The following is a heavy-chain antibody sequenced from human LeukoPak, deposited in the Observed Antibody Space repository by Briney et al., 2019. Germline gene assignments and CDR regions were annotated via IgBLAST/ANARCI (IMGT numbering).Heavy chain of an antibody. CDR3: ACSIAAAEEWFDP. D-gene: IGHD6-13*01. CDR1: GGSISSGGYY. V-gene: IGHV4-31*03. CDR2: IYYSGST. J-gene: IGHJ5*02. Sequence: PSQTLSLTCTVSGGSISSGGYYWSWIRQHPGKGLEWIGYIYYSGSTYYNPSLKSRVTISVDTSKNQFSLKLSSVTAADTAVYYCACSIAAAEEWFDPWGQGTLVTVSS.